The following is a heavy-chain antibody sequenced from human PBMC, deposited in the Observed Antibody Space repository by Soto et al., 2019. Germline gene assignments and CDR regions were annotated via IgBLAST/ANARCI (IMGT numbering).Heavy chain of an antibody. CDR3: ASHPLNWSDADS. J-gene: IGHJ4*02. Sequence: PSETLSLTCAVSGGSFRGFYWTWIRQSPGKGLEWLGDINHVGITNYNPSLKSRVSIPVDTSKSQFSLTMKSVTAADTGVYYCASHPLNWSDADSWGQGVLVTVSS. V-gene: IGHV4-34*01. D-gene: IGHD1-1*01. CDR1: GGSFRGFY. CDR2: INHVGIT.